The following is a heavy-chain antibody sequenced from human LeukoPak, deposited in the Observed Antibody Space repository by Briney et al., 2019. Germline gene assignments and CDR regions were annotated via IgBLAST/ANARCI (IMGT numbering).Heavy chain of an antibody. V-gene: IGHV4-59*08. CDR2: IFYSGNT. CDR3: ARHDGNWNREFDY. Sequence: SETLSLTCAVSGGSISSYYWSWIRQPPGKGLEWIGYIFYSGNTKYNPSLKSRLTIPVDTSKNQFSLKLSSVTAADTAVYYCARHDGNWNREFDYWGQGTLVTVSS. J-gene: IGHJ4*02. CDR1: GGSISSYY. D-gene: IGHD1-1*01.